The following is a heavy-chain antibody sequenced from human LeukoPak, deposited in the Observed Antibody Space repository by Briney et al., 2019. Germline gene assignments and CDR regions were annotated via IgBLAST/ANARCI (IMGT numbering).Heavy chain of an antibody. CDR1: GYSFRIYW. CDR2: IYPGDSDT. D-gene: IGHD3-22*01. J-gene: IGHJ3*02. Sequence: PGESLKISCKGSGYSFRIYWIGWVRQMPGKGLEWMGIIYPGDSDTRSSPSFQGQVTISADKSISTASLQWSSLQASDTAMYYCARANYDSSGYPPDAFDIWGQGTMVTVSS. CDR3: ARANYDSSGYPPDAFDI. V-gene: IGHV5-51*01.